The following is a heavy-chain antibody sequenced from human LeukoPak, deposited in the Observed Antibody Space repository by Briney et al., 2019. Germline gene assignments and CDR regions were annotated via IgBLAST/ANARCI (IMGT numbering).Heavy chain of an antibody. CDR3: AKGFREFDTSTSYSSFDT. CDR1: GFTFSSYE. D-gene: IGHD5-18*01. J-gene: IGHJ3*02. CDR2: ISSSGSTI. V-gene: IGHV3-48*03. Sequence: PGGSLRLSCAASGFTFSSYEMNWVRQAPGKGLEWVSYISSSGSTIKYRDSVKGRFTISRDDSQNILYLQMNGLRAEDTAVYFCAKGFREFDTSTSYSSFDTWGQGTMVTVSS.